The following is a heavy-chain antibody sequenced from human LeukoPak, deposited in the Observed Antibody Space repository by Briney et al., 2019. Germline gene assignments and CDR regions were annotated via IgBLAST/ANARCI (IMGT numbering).Heavy chain of an antibody. Sequence: GASVKVSCKASGYTFTSYGISWVRQAPGQGLEWMGWISAYNGNTSYAQKLQGRVTMTTDTSTSTAYMELRSLRSDDTAVYYCARDDSGYDKDYFDYWGQGTLVTVSS. CDR1: GYTFTSYG. CDR3: ARDDSGYDKDYFDY. CDR2: ISAYNGNT. J-gene: IGHJ4*02. D-gene: IGHD5-12*01. V-gene: IGHV1-18*01.